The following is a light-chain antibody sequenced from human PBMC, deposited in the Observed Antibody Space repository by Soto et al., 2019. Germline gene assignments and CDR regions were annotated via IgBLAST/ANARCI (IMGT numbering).Light chain of an antibody. CDR2: GAS. CDR1: QSVSSN. Sequence: EIVMTQSPATLSVSPGERATLSYRASQSVSSNLVWYQQKPGQTPRLLIYGASTRATGIPARFSGSGSGTEFTLTISSLQAEDFAVYYCQHYNNWPQITFGPGTRLEI. J-gene: IGKJ5*01. CDR3: QHYNNWPQIT. V-gene: IGKV3-15*01.